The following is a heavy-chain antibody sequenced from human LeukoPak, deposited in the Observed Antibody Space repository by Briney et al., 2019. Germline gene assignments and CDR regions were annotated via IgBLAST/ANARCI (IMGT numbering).Heavy chain of an antibody. CDR2: IIPIFGTA. CDR3: ARNHNDFWSGYYTAYYFDY. D-gene: IGHD3-3*01. Sequence: ASVKVSCKASGGTFSSYAISWVRRAPGQGLEWMGGIIPIFGTANYAQKFQGRVTITADESTSTAYMELSSLRSEDTAVYYCARNHNDFWSGYYTAYYFDYWGQGTLVTVSS. V-gene: IGHV1-69*13. CDR1: GGTFSSYA. J-gene: IGHJ4*02.